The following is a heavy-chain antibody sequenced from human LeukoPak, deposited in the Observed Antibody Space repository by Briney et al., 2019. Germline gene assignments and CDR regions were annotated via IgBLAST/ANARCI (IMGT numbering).Heavy chain of an antibody. CDR1: GGTFSSYA. CDR2: IIPILGIA. J-gene: IGHJ4*02. V-gene: IGHV1-69*04. D-gene: IGHD2-21*02. Sequence: ASVKVSCKASGGTFSSYAISWVRQAPGQGLEWMGRIIPILGIANHAQKFQGRVTITADKSTSTAYMELSSLRSEDTAVYYCARWGDSFDYWGQGTLVTVSS. CDR3: ARWGDSFDY.